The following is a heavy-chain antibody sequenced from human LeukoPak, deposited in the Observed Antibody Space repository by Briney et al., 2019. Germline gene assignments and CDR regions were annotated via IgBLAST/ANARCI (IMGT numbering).Heavy chain of an antibody. CDR1: GYSFTSYW. CDR2: IYPGDSDT. CDR3: ARRVGYCSGGSCSMFDY. D-gene: IGHD2-15*01. J-gene: IGHJ4*02. Sequence: GESLKISCKGSGYSFTSYWISWVRQMPGRGLEWMGIIYPGDSDTRYSPSFQGQVTISADKSISTAYLQWSSLKASDTAMYYCARRVGYCSGGSCSMFDYWGQGTLVTVSS. V-gene: IGHV5-51*01.